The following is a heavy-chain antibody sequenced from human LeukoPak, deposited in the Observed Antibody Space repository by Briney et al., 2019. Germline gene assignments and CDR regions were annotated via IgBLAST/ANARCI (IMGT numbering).Heavy chain of an antibody. Sequence: PGGSLRLSCAASGFTFGDYAMHWVRQAPGKGLEWVSLISWDGRTTYYADSVKGRFTISRDNSKRFLYLQMNRLRAEDTALYYCASPTSGDGYLDCWGQGTLVTVSS. CDR1: GFTFGDYA. J-gene: IGHJ4*02. D-gene: IGHD2-8*01. CDR2: ISWDGRTT. V-gene: IGHV3-43D*04. CDR3: ASPTSGDGYLDC.